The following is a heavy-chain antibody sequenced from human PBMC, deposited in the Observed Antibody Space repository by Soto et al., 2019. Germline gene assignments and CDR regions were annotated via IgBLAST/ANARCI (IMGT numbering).Heavy chain of an antibody. J-gene: IGHJ6*02. D-gene: IGHD3-10*01. CDR2: ISSSSSYI. CDR1: GFTFSSYS. Sequence: GGSLRLSCAASGFTFSSYSMNWVRQAPGKGLEWVSSISSSSSYIYYADSVKGRFTISRDNAKNSLYLQMNSLRAEDTAVYYCARAPLYYYGSGSGYYYYGMDVWGQGTTVTVS. CDR3: ARAPLYYYGSGSGYYYYGMDV. V-gene: IGHV3-21*01.